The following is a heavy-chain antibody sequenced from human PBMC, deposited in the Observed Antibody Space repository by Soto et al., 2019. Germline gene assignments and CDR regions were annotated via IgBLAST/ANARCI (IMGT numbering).Heavy chain of an antibody. CDR3: APMGV. CDR1: EFTFSSYA. J-gene: IGHJ6*02. V-gene: IGHV3-23*01. Sequence: GGALRLSCAASEFTFSSYAMSWVRQAPGKGLEWVADISGNGGTTNYADSVKGRFTISRNNFKNTLYLEMSSLRADDTAVYYCAPMGVWGQGTTVTVS. CDR2: ISGNGGTT.